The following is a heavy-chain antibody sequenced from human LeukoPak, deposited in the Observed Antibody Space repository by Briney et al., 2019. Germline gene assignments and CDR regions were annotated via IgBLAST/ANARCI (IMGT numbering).Heavy chain of an antibody. Sequence: GGSLRLSCAASGFTFSNAWMSWVRQAPGKGLEWAGRIKSKTDGGTTDYAAPVKGRFTISRDDSKNTLYLQMNSLKTEDTAVYYCTIEYSYAPGYWGQGTLVTVSS. V-gene: IGHV3-15*01. J-gene: IGHJ4*02. D-gene: IGHD5-18*01. CDR2: IKSKTDGGTT. CDR1: GFTFSNAW. CDR3: TIEYSYAPGY.